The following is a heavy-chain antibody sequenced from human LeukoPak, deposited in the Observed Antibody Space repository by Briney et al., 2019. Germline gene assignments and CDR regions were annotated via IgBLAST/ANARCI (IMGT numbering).Heavy chain of an antibody. Sequence: PGGSLRLSCAASGFTFSSYAMNWVRQAPGKGLEWVSSINTSGGSTYYTDSVKGRFTISRDNSKNTLYLQMNSLRAEDTAVYYCAKTTFGGVIVPKDFDYWGQGTLVTVSS. J-gene: IGHJ4*02. D-gene: IGHD3-16*02. CDR3: AKTTFGGVIVPKDFDY. CDR2: INTSGGST. CDR1: GFTFSSYA. V-gene: IGHV3-23*01.